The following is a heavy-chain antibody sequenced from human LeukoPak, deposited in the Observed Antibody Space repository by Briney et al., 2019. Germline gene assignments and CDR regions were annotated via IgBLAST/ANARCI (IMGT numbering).Heavy chain of an antibody. CDR1: GFTFSSYG. CDR2: ISWNSGSI. CDR3: ARSPGQGSYPLDY. D-gene: IGHD1-26*01. J-gene: IGHJ4*02. V-gene: IGHV3-9*01. Sequence: GGSLRLSCAASGFTFSSYGMHSVRQAPGKGLEWVSGISWNSGSIGYADSVKGRFTISRDNAKNSLYLQMNSLRAEDTALYYCARSPGQGSYPLDYWGQGTLVTVSS.